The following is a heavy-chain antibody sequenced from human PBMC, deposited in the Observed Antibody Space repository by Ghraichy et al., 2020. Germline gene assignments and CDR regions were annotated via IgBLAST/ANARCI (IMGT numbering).Heavy chain of an antibody. D-gene: IGHD5-12*01. CDR3: ARGGSVGDYDFISDY. CDR2: LNPNSGAI. V-gene: IGHV1-2*04. Sequence: VKVSCKASGYTFTGYYLHWVRQAPGQGLEWMGWLNPNSGAINYAQKFQGWVTVTRDTSISTAYMELSRLTSDDTAVYYCARGGSVGDYDFISDYWGQGTLVTVSS. CDR1: GYTFTGYY. J-gene: IGHJ4*02.